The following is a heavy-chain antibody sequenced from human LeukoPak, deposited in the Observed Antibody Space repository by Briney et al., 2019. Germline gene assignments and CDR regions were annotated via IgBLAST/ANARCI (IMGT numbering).Heavy chain of an antibody. CDR1: GFTFSSYA. D-gene: IGHD3-22*01. CDR2: ISGSGGST. Sequence: GGSLRLSCAASGFTFSSYAMSWVRQAPGKGLEWVSAISGSGGSTYYADSVKGRFTISRDNSKDTLYLQMNSLRAEDTAVYYCAKDRVVVITTAQFDYWGQGTLVTVSS. V-gene: IGHV3-23*01. J-gene: IGHJ4*02. CDR3: AKDRVVVITTAQFDY.